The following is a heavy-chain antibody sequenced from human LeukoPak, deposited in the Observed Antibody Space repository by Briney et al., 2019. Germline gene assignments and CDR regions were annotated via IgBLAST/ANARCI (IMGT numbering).Heavy chain of an antibody. CDR3: ARDGTAANFDY. D-gene: IGHD6-13*01. CDR1: GFTFSSYW. V-gene: IGHV3-74*01. J-gene: IGHJ4*02. Sequence: GGSLRLSCAASGFTFSSYWMHWVRQAPGKGLVWVSRINSDGSTTNYADSVKGRFTISRDNAKNTVYLQMNSLRAEDTAVYYCARDGTAANFDYWGQGTLLTVSP. CDR2: INSDGSTT.